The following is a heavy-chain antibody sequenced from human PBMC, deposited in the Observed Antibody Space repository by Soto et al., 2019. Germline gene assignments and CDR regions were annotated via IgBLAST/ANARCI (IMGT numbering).Heavy chain of an antibody. CDR2: ISGSGGST. CDR1: GFTFSSYA. D-gene: IGHD2-2*01. J-gene: IGHJ6*02. CDR3: AKGPQYCSSTSCYLYGMDV. V-gene: IGHV3-23*01. Sequence: GGSLRLSCAASGFTFSSYAMSWVSRAPGKGLEWVSAISGSGGSTYYADSVKGRFTISRDNSKNTLYLQMNSLGAEDTAVYYCAKGPQYCSSTSCYLYGMDVWGQGTTVTVSS.